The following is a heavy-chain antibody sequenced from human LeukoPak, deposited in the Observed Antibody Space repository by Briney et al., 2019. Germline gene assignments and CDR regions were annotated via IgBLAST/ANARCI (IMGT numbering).Heavy chain of an antibody. CDR2: IKQDGSEK. CDR3: ARDQGGYSYGTIDY. CDR1: GITLSVYW. J-gene: IGHJ4*02. V-gene: IGHV3-7*01. Sequence: PGGSLRLSCAASGITLSVYWMSWVRQAPGKGLEWVANIKQDGSEKYYRDSVQGRFTISRDNAKNSLYLQMNSLRAEDTAVYYCARDQGGYSYGTIDYWGQGTLVTVSS. D-gene: IGHD5-18*01.